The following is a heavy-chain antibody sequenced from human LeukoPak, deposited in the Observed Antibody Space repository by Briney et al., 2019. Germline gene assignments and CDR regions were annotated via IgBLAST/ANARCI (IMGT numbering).Heavy chain of an antibody. CDR1: GYTFTSYD. CDR2: MNPNSGNT. CDR3: ARGKWGYSSGWYTFYFDY. D-gene: IGHD6-19*01. Sequence: ASVKVSCKASGYTFTSYDINWVRQATGQGLEWMGWMNPNSGNTGYAQKLQGRVTMTRNTSISTAYMELSSLRSENTAVYYCARGKWGYSSGWYTFYFDYWGQGTLVTVSS. J-gene: IGHJ4*02. V-gene: IGHV1-8*01.